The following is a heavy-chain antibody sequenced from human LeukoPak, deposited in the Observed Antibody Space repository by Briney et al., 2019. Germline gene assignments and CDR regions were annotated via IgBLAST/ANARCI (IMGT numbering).Heavy chain of an antibody. Sequence: GGSLRLSSAASGFTFTDHWMSWVRQTPGKGLEWVANIKEDGSEMFYVDFVKGRFNISRDDAINSVYLQMDNLTAEDTAVYYCARDSRPRGGSCFDHWGQGALVIVSS. J-gene: IGHJ4*02. CDR3: ARDSRPRGGSCFDH. V-gene: IGHV3-7*01. CDR2: IKEDGSEM. CDR1: GFTFTDHW. D-gene: IGHD2-15*01.